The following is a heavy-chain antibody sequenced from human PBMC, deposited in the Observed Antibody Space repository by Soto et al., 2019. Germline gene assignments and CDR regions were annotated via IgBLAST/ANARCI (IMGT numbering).Heavy chain of an antibody. D-gene: IGHD3-10*01. V-gene: IGHV3-48*02. Sequence: PGGSLRLSSAASGFTFRSYSMNWVRQAPGKGLEWVSYISSSSSTIYYADSVKGRFTISRDNAKNSLYLQMNSLRDEDTAVYYCARLHLYYYGSGSYTDVMDVWGQGTTVTVSS. J-gene: IGHJ6*02. CDR3: ARLHLYYYGSGSYTDVMDV. CDR2: ISSSSSTI. CDR1: GFTFRSYS.